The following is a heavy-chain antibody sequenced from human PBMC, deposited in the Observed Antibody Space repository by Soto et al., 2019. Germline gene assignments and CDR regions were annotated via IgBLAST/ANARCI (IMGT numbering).Heavy chain of an antibody. CDR2: INHVGST. J-gene: IGHJ4*02. D-gene: IGHD7-27*01. CDR1: GGSFSDSY. CDR3: ARLFRLGMNS. Sequence: QVQLQQWGAGPVKPSETLSLTCAVYGGSFSDSYWTWIRQPPGKGLEWIGEINHVGSTNYNPSLKSRVTISVDTSKNPFSLKLTSVTAADSAVYYCARLFRLGMNSWGQGTLVTVSS. V-gene: IGHV4-34*01.